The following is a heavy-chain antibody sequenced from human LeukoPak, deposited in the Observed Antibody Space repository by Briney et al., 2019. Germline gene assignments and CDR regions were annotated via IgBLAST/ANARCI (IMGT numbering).Heavy chain of an antibody. J-gene: IGHJ4*02. V-gene: IGHV1-69*05. Sequence: ASVKVSCXASGGTFSSYAISWVRQAPGQGLEWMGGIIPIFGTANYAQKFQGRVTITTDESTSTAYMELSSLRSEDTAVYYCAGGDHYDSSGYWVPFDYWGQGTLVTVSS. D-gene: IGHD3-22*01. CDR3: AGGDHYDSSGYWVPFDY. CDR2: IIPIFGTA. CDR1: GGTFSSYA.